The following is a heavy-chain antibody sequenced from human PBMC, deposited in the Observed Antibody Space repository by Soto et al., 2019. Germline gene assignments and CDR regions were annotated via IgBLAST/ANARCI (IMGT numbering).Heavy chain of an antibody. V-gene: IGHV1-58*02. Sequence: SVKVSCKASGFTFTSSAMQWVRQARGQRLEWIGWIVVGSGNTNYAQKYQERVTITRDMSTSTAYMELSSLRSEDTAVYYCAADPSYCSGGSCYLNYWGQGTLVTVSA. CDR1: GFTFTSSA. CDR2: IVVGSGNT. CDR3: AADPSYCSGGSCYLNY. D-gene: IGHD2-15*01. J-gene: IGHJ4*02.